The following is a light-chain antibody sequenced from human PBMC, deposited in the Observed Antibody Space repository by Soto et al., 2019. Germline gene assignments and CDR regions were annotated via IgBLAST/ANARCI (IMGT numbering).Light chain of an antibody. V-gene: IGKV1-5*03. Sequence: RASQVVSTWLAWYQQKPGKAPKLLIYRASSLQSGVPSRFSGSKSGTEFSLTISSLQPEDVATYYCQHYDDYLWTFGQGTKVDIK. CDR1: QVVSTW. J-gene: IGKJ1*01. CDR3: QHYDDYLWT. CDR2: RAS.